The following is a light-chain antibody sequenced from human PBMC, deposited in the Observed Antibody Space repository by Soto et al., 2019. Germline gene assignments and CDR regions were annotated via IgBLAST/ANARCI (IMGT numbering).Light chain of an antibody. J-gene: IGKJ5*01. Sequence: EIVMTQSPATLSVSPGERATLSCTASQSVSSNLAWYQQKHGQAPRLLIYGASTRATGIPDRFSGSGSGTDFTLTISSIEPEDFAVSYCQQRNDWRRGTFGQGTRLEIK. V-gene: IGKV3-15*01. CDR1: QSVSSN. CDR2: GAS. CDR3: QQRNDWRRGT.